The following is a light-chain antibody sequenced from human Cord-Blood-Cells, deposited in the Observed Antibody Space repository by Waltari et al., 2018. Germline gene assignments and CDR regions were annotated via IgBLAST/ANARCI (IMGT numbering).Light chain of an antibody. J-gene: IGKJ2*01. CDR1: QSISSW. CDR3: QQYNSYSMYT. CDR2: DAS. V-gene: IGKV1-5*01. Sequence: DIHMTQSLSSLSASLGDRVTITCRASQSISSWLAWYQQKPGKAPKLLIYDASSLESGVPSRFSGSGSGTEFTLTISSLQPDDFATYYCQQYNSYSMYTFGQGTKLEIK.